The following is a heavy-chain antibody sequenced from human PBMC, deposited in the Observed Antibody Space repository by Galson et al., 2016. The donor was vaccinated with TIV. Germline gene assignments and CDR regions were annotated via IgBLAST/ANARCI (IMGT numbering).Heavy chain of an antibody. CDR1: EINFSRFW. CDR3: TREDGNYVPVYDGFDI. Sequence: SLRLSCAASEINFSRFWMHWVRQVPGEGLMWVSRITDDGSDTVYADSVRGRFTISRDNAMDTLYLQMNSLTAEDTAMYYCTREDGNYVPVYDGFDIWGPGTMVTVSS. J-gene: IGHJ3*02. D-gene: IGHD4-17*01. V-gene: IGHV3-74*01. CDR2: ITDDGSDT.